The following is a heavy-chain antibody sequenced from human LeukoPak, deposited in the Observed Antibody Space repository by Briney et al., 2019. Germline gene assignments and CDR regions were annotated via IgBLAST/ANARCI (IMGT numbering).Heavy chain of an antibody. J-gene: IGHJ4*02. D-gene: IGHD2-2*01. CDR2: ISSSSSYI. CDR1: GFTFSSYS. CDR3: AGADIVVVPAALDY. V-gene: IGHV3-21*01. Sequence: GGSLRLSCAASGFTFSSYSMNWVRQAPGKELEWVSSISSSSSYIYYADSVKGRFTISRDNAKNSLYLQMNSLRAEDTAVYYCAGADIVVVPAALDYWGQGTLVTVSS.